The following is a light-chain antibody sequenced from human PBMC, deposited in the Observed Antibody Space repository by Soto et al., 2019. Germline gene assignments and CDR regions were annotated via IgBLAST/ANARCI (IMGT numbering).Light chain of an antibody. CDR1: QSVSSN. CDR3: QQYNNWPPWT. Sequence: EIVMTQSPATLSVSPGERATLSCRASQSVSSNLAWYQQKPGQAPRRLIYGASTRATGIPARFGGSGSGTEVTLPISSPQSEDFAVYYRQQYNNWPPWTFGPGTKLEPK. J-gene: IGKJ1*01. CDR2: GAS. V-gene: IGKV3-15*01.